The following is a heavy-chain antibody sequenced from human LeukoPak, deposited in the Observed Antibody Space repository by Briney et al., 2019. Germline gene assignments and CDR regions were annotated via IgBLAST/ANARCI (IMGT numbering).Heavy chain of an antibody. D-gene: IGHD2-15*01. CDR3: TRYCSGGSCYITVDY. CDR2: IRSKAYGGTT. V-gene: IGHV3-49*03. J-gene: IGHJ4*02. Sequence: GGSLRLSCTASGFTFGDYAMSWFRQAPGKGLEWVGFIRSKAYGGTTEYAASVKGRFTISRDDSKSIAYLQMNSLKTEDTAVYYCTRYCSGGSCYITVDYWGQGTLVTVSS. CDR1: GFTFGDYA.